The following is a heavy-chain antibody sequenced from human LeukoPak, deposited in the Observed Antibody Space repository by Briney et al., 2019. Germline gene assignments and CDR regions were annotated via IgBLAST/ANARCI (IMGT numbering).Heavy chain of an antibody. V-gene: IGHV5-51*01. CDR2: IYPGDSDT. CDR1: GYSFISYW. CDR3: ARHDRYYYDSSGQIY. D-gene: IGHD3-22*01. Sequence: GESLKISCKGSGYSFISYWIGWVRQMHGKGLEWMGIIYPGDSDTRYSPSFQGQVTISADKSISTAYLQWSSLKASDTAMYYCARHDRYYYDSSGQIYWGQGTLVTVSS. J-gene: IGHJ4*02.